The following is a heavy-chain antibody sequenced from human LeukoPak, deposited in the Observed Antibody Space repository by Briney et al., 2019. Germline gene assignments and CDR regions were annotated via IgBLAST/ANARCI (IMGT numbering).Heavy chain of an antibody. Sequence: GGSLRLSCAASGFTFSSYAMSWVRQAPGKGLEWVSGISGSGGSTYYADSVKGRSTISRDNSKNTLYLQMNSLSAEDTAVYYCAKDLSPLYYYYGMDVWGQGTTVTVSS. J-gene: IGHJ6*02. CDR2: ISGSGGST. CDR3: AKDLSPLYYYYGMDV. V-gene: IGHV3-23*01. CDR1: GFTFSSYA.